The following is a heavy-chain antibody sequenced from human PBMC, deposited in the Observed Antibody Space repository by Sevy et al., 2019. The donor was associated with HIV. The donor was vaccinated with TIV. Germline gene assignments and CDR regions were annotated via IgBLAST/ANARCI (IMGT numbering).Heavy chain of an antibody. CDR1: GYTFTGHY. V-gene: IGHV1-2*02. CDR2: INPNSGAT. CDR3: ARGNMITFGRVIATFDA. J-gene: IGHJ4*02. D-gene: IGHD3-16*02. Sequence: ASVKVSCKASGYTFTGHYIHWVRQAPGQGLEWMGLINPNSGATKYAQKFQGRVTMTRDTSISAAYMDLSGLRSDDTAVYYCARGNMITFGRVIATFDAWGRGTQVTVYS.